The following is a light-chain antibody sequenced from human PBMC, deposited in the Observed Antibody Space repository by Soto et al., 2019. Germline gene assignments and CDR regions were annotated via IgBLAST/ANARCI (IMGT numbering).Light chain of an antibody. J-gene: IGLJ2*01. CDR2: DVS. V-gene: IGLV2-14*01. CDR3: SSYTSSSTLVV. Sequence: QSALTQPASVSGSPGQSITISCTGTSSDVGGYNYVSWYQQHPGKAPKLMIYDVSNRPSGVSNRFSGSKSGNTASLTFSGLQAEDEADYYCSSYTSSSTLVVFGGGTKLT. CDR1: SSDVGGYNY.